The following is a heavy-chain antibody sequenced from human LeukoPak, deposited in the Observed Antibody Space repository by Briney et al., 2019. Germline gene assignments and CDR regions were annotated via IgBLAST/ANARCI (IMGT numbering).Heavy chain of an antibody. Sequence: GGSLRLSCAGSGFTFSSYWMHWVRQAPGKGLVWVSRISTDASSTYYADSVKGRFTISRDNSKNTLYLQMNSLRAEDTAVYYCAKEKRYYGSGSYPGPLWFNPWGQGTLVTVSS. D-gene: IGHD3-10*01. V-gene: IGHV3-74*01. CDR1: GFTFSSYW. CDR3: AKEKRYYGSGSYPGPLWFNP. J-gene: IGHJ5*02. CDR2: ISTDASST.